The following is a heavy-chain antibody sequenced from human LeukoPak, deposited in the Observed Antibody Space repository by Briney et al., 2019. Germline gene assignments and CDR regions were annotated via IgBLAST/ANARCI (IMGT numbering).Heavy chain of an antibody. CDR1: GFTFSSYS. Sequence: GGSLRLSCAASGFTFSSYSMNWVRQAPGKGLEWVSSISSSSSYIYYADSVKGRFTISRDNAKNSLYLQMNSLRAEDTAVYYCARINAWAPEYYYYYYYMDVWGKGTTVTISS. CDR2: ISSSSSYI. V-gene: IGHV3-21*01. J-gene: IGHJ6*03. D-gene: IGHD1-26*01. CDR3: ARINAWAPEYYYYYYYMDV.